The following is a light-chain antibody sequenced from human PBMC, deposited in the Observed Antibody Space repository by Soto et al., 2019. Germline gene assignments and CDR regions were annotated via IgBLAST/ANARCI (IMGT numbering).Light chain of an antibody. CDR2: DAS. Sequence: QAVVTQEPSLTVSPGGTVTLTCGSSTGAVTSGHYPYWIQQKPGQAPRTLIYDASNKHSWTPARFSGSLLGGKAALTLSGAQPEDEAEYYCLLSYSGARPYVFGTGTQLTVL. V-gene: IGLV7-46*01. CDR3: LLSYSGARPYV. J-gene: IGLJ1*01. CDR1: TGAVTSGHY.